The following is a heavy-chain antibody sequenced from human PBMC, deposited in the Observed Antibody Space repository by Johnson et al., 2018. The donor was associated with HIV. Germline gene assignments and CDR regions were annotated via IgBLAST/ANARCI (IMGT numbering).Heavy chain of an antibody. J-gene: IGHJ3*01. CDR2: IYSGGST. D-gene: IGHD1-1*01. CDR1: GFTVSSNY. CDR3: ASSSLRNEGGWGAFDV. V-gene: IGHV3-66*01. Sequence: VQLVESGGRVVQPGRSLRLSCAASGFTVSSNYMSWVRQAPGKGLEWVSVIYSGGSTYYADSVKGRFTISRDNSKNTLYLQMNSLRAEDTAVYYCASSSLRNEGGWGAFDVWGQGTMVTVSS.